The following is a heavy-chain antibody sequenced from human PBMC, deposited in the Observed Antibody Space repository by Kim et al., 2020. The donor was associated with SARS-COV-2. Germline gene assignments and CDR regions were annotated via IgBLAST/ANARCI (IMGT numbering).Heavy chain of an antibody. Sequence: ASVKVSCKVSGYTLTELSMHWVRQAPGKGLEWMGGFDPEDGETIYAQKFQGRVTMTEDTSTDTAYMELSSLRSEDTAVYYCATQALENVLRYFDPPNNWFDPWGQGTLVTVSS. CDR1: GYTLTELS. CDR2: FDPEDGET. CDR3: ATQALENVLRYFDPPNNWFDP. J-gene: IGHJ5*02. D-gene: IGHD3-9*01. V-gene: IGHV1-24*01.